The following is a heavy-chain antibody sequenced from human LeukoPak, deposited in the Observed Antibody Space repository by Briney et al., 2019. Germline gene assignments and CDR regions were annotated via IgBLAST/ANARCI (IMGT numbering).Heavy chain of an antibody. D-gene: IGHD1-26*01. CDR2: ISSSSSTI. CDR1: GFTFSSYS. Sequence: GGSLRLSCAASGFTFSSYSMNWVRQAPGKGLEWVSYISSSSSTIYYADSVKGRFTISGDNAKNSLYLQMNSLRAEDTAVYYCARVPEEWEYYMDVWGKGTTVTVSS. CDR3: ARVPEEWEYYMDV. V-gene: IGHV3-48*01. J-gene: IGHJ6*03.